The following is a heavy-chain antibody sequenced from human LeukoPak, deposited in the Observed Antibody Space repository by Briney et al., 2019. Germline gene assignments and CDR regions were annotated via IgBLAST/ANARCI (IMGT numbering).Heavy chain of an antibody. J-gene: IGHJ3*02. D-gene: IGHD3-22*01. CDR2: MNPNSGNT. Sequence: ASVKVSCKASGYTFTSYDINWVRQATGQGLEWMGWMNPNSGNTGYAQKFQGRVTITRNTSISTAYLELSRLRSEETAGVACVRGYDSSVYSDSNAFTIGSQATLLTLYS. CDR3: VRGYDSSVYSDSNAFTI. CDR1: GYTFTSYD. V-gene: IGHV1-8*03.